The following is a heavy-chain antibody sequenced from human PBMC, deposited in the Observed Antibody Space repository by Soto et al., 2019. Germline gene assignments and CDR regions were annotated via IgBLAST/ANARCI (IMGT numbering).Heavy chain of an antibody. D-gene: IGHD3-3*01. J-gene: IGHJ6*02. Sequence: LSLTCTVSGGSISSGGYYWSWIRQHPGKGLEWIGYIYYSGSTYYNPSLKSRVTISVDTSKNQFSLKLSSVTAADTAVYYCARDSLWSGYYGRYYYGMDVWGQGTTVTVSS. CDR2: IYYSGST. V-gene: IGHV4-31*03. CDR3: ARDSLWSGYYGRYYYGMDV. CDR1: GGSISSGGYY.